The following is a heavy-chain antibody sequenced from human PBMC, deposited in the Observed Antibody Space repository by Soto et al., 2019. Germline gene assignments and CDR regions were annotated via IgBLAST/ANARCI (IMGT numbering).Heavy chain of an antibody. CDR1: GGSVSSDEYF. Sequence: QVQLQESGPGLLKPSQTLSLTCTVSGGSVSSDEYFWSWIRQPPGKGLEWLAYIYYSASTYYNPLLKSRLSISVDTSKNQFSLNLTSVTAADTAVYYCARGDSSSWYEIDYWGQGILVTVSS. CDR3: ARGDSSSWYEIDY. J-gene: IGHJ4*02. V-gene: IGHV4-30-4*01. D-gene: IGHD6-13*01. CDR2: IYYSAST.